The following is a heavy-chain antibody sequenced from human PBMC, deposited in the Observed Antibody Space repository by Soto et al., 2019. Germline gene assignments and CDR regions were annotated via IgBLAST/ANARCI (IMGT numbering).Heavy chain of an antibody. CDR1: GGSISSSSYY. Sequence: SETLSLTCAVSGGSISSSSYYWGWIRQPPGKGLEWIGTIYYSGSTYYNPSLKSRVTISVDTSKNQFSLKLSSVTAADTAVYYCARLYGSTLFDYWGQGTLVTVSS. V-gene: IGHV4-39*01. CDR2: IYYSGST. CDR3: ARLYGSTLFDY. D-gene: IGHD4-17*01. J-gene: IGHJ4*02.